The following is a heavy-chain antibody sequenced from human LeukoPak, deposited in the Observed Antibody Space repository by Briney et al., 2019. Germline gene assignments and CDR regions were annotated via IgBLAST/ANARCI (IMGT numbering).Heavy chain of an antibody. CDR2: ISSSSSYI. D-gene: IGHD3-10*01. CDR3: AREIYGSGSYYNENYSDY. V-gene: IGHV3-21*01. J-gene: IGHJ4*02. CDR1: GFTFSSYS. Sequence: PGGSLRLSGAASGFTFSSYSMTWVRQAPGKGLEWVSSISSSSSYIYYADSVKGRFTISRDNAKNSLYLQMNSLRAEDTAVYYCAREIYGSGSYYNENYSDYWGQGTLVTVS.